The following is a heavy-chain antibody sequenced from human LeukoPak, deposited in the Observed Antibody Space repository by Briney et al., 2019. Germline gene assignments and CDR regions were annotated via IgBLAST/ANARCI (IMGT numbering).Heavy chain of an antibody. CDR3: ARNRLGYCSGGSCYPFD. V-gene: IGHV5-51*01. CDR2: IYPGDSDT. CDR1: GYSFTGYW. J-gene: IGHJ4*02. Sequence: GESLQISCKGSGYSFTGYWIGWVRQLPGKGLEWMGIIYPGDSDTRYSPSFQGQVTISADKSISTAYLQWSSLKASDTAMYYCARNRLGYCSGGSCYPFDWGQGTLVTVSS. D-gene: IGHD2-15*01.